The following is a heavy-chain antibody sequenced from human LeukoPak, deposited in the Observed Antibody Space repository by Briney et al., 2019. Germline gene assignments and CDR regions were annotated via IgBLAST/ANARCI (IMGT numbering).Heavy chain of an antibody. CDR3: ARAWNFDY. V-gene: IGHV5-51*01. CDR2: INPSDSDT. D-gene: IGHD1-1*01. CDR1: GYNFTNYW. J-gene: IGHJ4*02. Sequence: GASLQISCKGSGYNFTNYWIAWVRQMPGRGLEWMVIINPSDSDTRYSPSFQGQVTISADKSISTAYLQWSSLKASDSAMYYCARAWNFDYWGQGTLVTVSS.